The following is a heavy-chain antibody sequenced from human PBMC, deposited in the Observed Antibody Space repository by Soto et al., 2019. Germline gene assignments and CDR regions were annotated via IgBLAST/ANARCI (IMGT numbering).Heavy chain of an antibody. CDR3: ASPGITIFGVVQPGDAFDI. CDR1: GGSISSSSYY. Sequence: PSETLSLTCTVSGGSISSSSYYWGWIRQPPGKGLEWIGSIYYSGSTYYNPSLKSRVTISVDTSKNQFSLKLSSVTAADTAVYYCASPGITIFGVVQPGDAFDIWGQGTMVTVSS. V-gene: IGHV4-39*01. CDR2: IYYSGST. J-gene: IGHJ3*02. D-gene: IGHD3-3*01.